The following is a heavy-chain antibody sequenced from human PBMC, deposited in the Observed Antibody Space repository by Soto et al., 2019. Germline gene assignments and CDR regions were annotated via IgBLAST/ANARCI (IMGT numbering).Heavy chain of an antibody. D-gene: IGHD2-15*01. J-gene: IGHJ3*01. CDR3: VKDEGFCTGGNCYSVARGGFDL. Sequence: GGSLRLSCSASGFALSSYAMHWVRQAPGKGLEYVSSISSNGISTYYADSVKGRFTISRGNSQNTLYIQMNSLRPDDTALYYWVKDEGFCTGGNCYSVARGGFDLWGQGTMVTVSS. CDR2: ISSNGIST. V-gene: IGHV3-64D*06. CDR1: GFALSSYA.